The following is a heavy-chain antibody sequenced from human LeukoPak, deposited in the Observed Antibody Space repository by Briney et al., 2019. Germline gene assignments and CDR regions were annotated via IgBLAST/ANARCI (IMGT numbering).Heavy chain of an antibody. J-gene: IGHJ4*02. CDR2: ISAYNGNT. CDR3: ARGLNIAAAGTD. D-gene: IGHD6-13*01. CDR1: GYTFTSYG. V-gene: IGHV1-18*01. Sequence: GASAKVSCKASGYTFTSYGISWVRQAPGEGLEWMGWISAYNGNTNYAQKLQGRVTITTDTSTSTAYMQLRSLRSDDTAVYYCARGLNIAAAGTDWGQGTLVTVSS.